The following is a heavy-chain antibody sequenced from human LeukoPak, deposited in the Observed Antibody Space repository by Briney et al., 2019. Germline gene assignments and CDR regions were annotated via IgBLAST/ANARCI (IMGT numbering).Heavy chain of an antibody. V-gene: IGHV3-23*01. Sequence: GGPLRLSCAASGFTFSSYAMSWVRQAPGKGLEWVSAISGSGGSTYYADSVKGRFTISRDNSKNTLYLQMNSLRAEDTAVYYCASGEYDYVWGSYRRANTDYWGQGTLVTVSS. CDR1: GFTFSSYA. CDR2: ISGSGGST. J-gene: IGHJ4*02. D-gene: IGHD3-16*02. CDR3: ASGEYDYVWGSYRRANTDY.